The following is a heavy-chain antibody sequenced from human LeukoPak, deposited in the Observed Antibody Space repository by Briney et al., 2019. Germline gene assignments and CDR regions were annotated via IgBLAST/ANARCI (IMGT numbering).Heavy chain of an antibody. CDR3: ARDKDEGSQLWLRPRSKSRGVLDY. V-gene: IGHV3-21*06. CDR2: ISISNNNL. J-gene: IGHJ4*02. CDR1: GSTFSSNS. D-gene: IGHD5-18*01. Sequence: PGGPLRFPCAAFGSTFSSNSMNWVGQAPGKGLKWVSSISISNNNLYYADSVKGRFTISRDNAKNSLYLQMNSLRAEDTAVYYCARDKDEGSQLWLRPRSKSRGVLDYWGQGTLVTVSS.